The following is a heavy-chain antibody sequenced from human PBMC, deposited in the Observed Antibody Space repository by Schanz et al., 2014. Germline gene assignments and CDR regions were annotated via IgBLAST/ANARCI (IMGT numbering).Heavy chain of an antibody. CDR2: INSDGTTT. V-gene: IGHV3-74*01. CDR1: GFTFSRYC. CDR3: AKDQWSYGSGSYSYFDY. D-gene: IGHD3-10*01. J-gene: IGHJ4*02. Sequence: DVQLVDSGGGLVQPGGSLKLSCAASGFTFSRYCMQWVRQAPGKGLVWVSHINSDGTTTTYADSVKGRFTISRDNAENTLYLQMNSLRAEDTAVYYCAKDQWSYGSGSYSYFDYWGQGTLATVSS.